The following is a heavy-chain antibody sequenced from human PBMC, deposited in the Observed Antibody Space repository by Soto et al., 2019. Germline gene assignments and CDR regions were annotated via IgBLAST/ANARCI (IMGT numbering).Heavy chain of an antibody. V-gene: IGHV3-33*08. J-gene: IGHJ4*02. Sequence: GGSLRLSCAASGFTFSNHWMYWVRQAPGKGLEWVAVIWYDGSNKYYADSVKGRFTISRDNSKNTLYLQMNSLRAEDTAVYYCARDGIAAAGSYFDYWGQGTLVTVSS. CDR3: ARDGIAAAGSYFDY. D-gene: IGHD6-13*01. CDR2: IWYDGSNK. CDR1: GFTFSNHW.